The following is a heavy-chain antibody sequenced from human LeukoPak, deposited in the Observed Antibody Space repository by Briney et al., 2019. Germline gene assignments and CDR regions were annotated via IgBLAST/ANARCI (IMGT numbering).Heavy chain of an antibody. Sequence: GASVKVSCKASGYTFTSYGISWVRQAPGQGLEWMGWINPNNGDTKYVQKFQGRVTMTRDTSISTAYMELSSLRSDDTAVYYCARVATVTTPDDYWGQGTLVTVSS. CDR3: ARVATVTTPDDY. V-gene: IGHV1-2*02. D-gene: IGHD4-17*01. J-gene: IGHJ4*02. CDR1: GYTFTSYG. CDR2: INPNNGDT.